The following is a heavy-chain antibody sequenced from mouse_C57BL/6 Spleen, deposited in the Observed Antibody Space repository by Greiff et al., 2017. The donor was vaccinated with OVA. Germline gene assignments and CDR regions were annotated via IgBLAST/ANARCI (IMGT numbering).Heavy chain of an antibody. Sequence: EVKLMESGPGLVKPSQSLSLTCSVTGYSITSGYYWNWIRQFPGNKLEWMGYISYDGSNNYNPSLKNRISITRDTSKNQFFLKLNSVTTEDTATYYCARDWRYFDAWGTGTTVTVSS. V-gene: IGHV3-6*01. CDR3: ARDWRYFDA. CDR2: ISYDGSN. CDR1: GYSITSGYY. J-gene: IGHJ1*03.